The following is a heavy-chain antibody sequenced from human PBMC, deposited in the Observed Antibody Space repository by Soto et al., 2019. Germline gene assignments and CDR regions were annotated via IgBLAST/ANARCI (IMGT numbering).Heavy chain of an antibody. CDR3: ARDPNRRGWYGVYYYHGMDV. Sequence: ASLKVSCKASGYTFTGYYMHWVRQAPGQGLEWMGWINPNSGGTNYAQKFQGRVTMTRDTSISTAYMELSRLRSDDTAVYYCARDPNRRGWYGVYYYHGMDVWGQGTTVTVS. D-gene: IGHD6-19*01. CDR2: INPNSGGT. CDR1: GYTFTGYY. V-gene: IGHV1-2*02. J-gene: IGHJ6*02.